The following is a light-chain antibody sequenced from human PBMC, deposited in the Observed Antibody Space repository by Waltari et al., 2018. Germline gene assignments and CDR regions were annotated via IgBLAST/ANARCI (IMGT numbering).Light chain of an antibody. CDR1: SGHSSYA. Sequence: QLVLTQSPSASASLGASVKLPCTLSSGHSSYAIAWHQQQPGKGPRFLMKLNSDGSHSKGDGIPDRFSGSSSGAERFLTISSLQSEDEADYYCQTWGTVLFGGGTKLTVL. V-gene: IGLV4-69*01. CDR2: LNSDGSH. CDR3: QTWGTVL. J-gene: IGLJ2*01.